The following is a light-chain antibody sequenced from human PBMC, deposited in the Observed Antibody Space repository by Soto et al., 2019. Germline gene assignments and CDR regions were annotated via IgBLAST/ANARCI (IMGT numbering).Light chain of an antibody. CDR3: QQYDAWPRT. CDR1: QRVSSS. CDR2: GAS. V-gene: IGKV3-15*01. J-gene: IGKJ1*01. Sequence: EIFMAQSPSSLSVSPVERATLSCRASQRVSSSLAWYQQKPGQAPRLLIYGASTRATGIPARFSGSGSGTEFTLTISSLQSEDFAVYHCQQYDAWPRTFGQGTRWIS.